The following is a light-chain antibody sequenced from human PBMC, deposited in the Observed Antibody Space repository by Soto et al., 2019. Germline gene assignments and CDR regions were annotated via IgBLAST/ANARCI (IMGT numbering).Light chain of an antibody. CDR3: QSYDSSLSAYV. J-gene: IGLJ1*01. CDR1: SSNIGAQYD. CDR2: SNT. Sequence: QPVLTQPPSVSGAPGQRVTISCTGSSSNIGAQYDVHWYQQLPGTAPKLLIYSNTNRPSGVPDRFSGSKSGTSASLAITGLQTEDEADYYCQSYDSSLSAYVFGTGTKLTVL. V-gene: IGLV1-40*01.